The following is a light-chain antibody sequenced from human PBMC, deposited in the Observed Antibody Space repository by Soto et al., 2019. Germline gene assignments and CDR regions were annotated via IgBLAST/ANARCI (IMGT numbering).Light chain of an antibody. CDR2: DAS. Sequence: DIQMTQSPSSLSASVGDRVAITCQASQDISNFLNWYQQRPGKAPKLLIYDASNLEAGVPSRFSGSGSETDFTFTISSLQPEDFAIYYCQQYDNFPLTFGGGTKVDIK. CDR1: QDISNF. CDR3: QQYDNFPLT. J-gene: IGKJ4*01. V-gene: IGKV1-33*01.